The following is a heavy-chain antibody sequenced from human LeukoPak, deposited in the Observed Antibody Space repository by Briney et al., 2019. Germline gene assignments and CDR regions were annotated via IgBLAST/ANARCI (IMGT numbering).Heavy chain of an antibody. CDR2: IYTSGST. J-gene: IGHJ3*02. V-gene: IGHV4-4*07. Sequence: TSETLSLTCTVSGGSISSYYWSWIRQPAGKGLEWIGRIYTSGSTYYNPSLKSRVTISVDTSKNQFSLKLSSVTAADTAVYYCARGEYYYDSSGYYYSWSAFDIWGQGTMVTVSS. CDR3: ARGEYYYDSSGYYYSWSAFDI. CDR1: GGSISSYY. D-gene: IGHD3-22*01.